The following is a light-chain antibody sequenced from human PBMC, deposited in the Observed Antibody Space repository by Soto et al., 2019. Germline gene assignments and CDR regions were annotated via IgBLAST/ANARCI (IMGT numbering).Light chain of an antibody. V-gene: IGLV2-8*01. CDR3: SSYAGSNNVV. CDR1: SSDVGGYTY. J-gene: IGLJ2*01. Sequence: QSALTRPPSASGSPGQSVTISCTGTSSDVGGYTYVSWFQQHPGKAPKLMIYEVNKRPSGVPDRFSGSKSGNPASLTVSGLQAEDEADYYCSSYAGSNNVVFGGGTKLTVL. CDR2: EVN.